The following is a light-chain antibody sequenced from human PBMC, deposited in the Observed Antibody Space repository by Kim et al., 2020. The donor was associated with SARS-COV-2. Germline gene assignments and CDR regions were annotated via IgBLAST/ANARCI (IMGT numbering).Light chain of an antibody. J-gene: IGKJ1*01. Sequence: EIVMTQSPATLSVSPGERATLSCRASQGIGTTLAWYQQRPGQVPRLLIYSASTRASGVPARFSASGSGTEFTLTISSLQSEDVGFYYCQQHNDWPRTFGQGTKVDIK. CDR2: SAS. V-gene: IGKV3-15*01. CDR3: QQHNDWPRT. CDR1: QGIGTT.